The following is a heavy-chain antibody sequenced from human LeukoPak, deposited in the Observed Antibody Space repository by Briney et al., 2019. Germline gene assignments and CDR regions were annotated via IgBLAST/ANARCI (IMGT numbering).Heavy chain of an antibody. V-gene: IGHV4-31*03. CDR2: IYYSGST. Sequence: PSQTLSLTCTVSGGSISSGGYYWSWIRQHPGKGLEWIGYIYYSGSTYYNPSLKSRVTISVDTSKNQFSLKLSSVTAADTAVYYCARHSLGRWLLKFDYWGQGTLVTVSS. CDR3: ARHSLGRWLLKFDY. CDR1: GGSISSGGYY. D-gene: IGHD5-24*01. J-gene: IGHJ4*02.